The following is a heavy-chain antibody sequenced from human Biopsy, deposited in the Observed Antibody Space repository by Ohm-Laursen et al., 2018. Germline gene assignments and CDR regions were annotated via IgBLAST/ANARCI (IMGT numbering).Heavy chain of an antibody. CDR2: VNPVAEAT. CDR3: ARESPLRLGVCGAIRCFKEVFGMDV. CDR1: GYNFGNYY. Sequence: VSSVKVSCKASGYNFGNYYINWVRKVPGQGLEWLCVVNPVAEATMYAQKFQDRITLTRDASTNTVYMDLTSLTSEDTAVYYCARESPLRLGVCGAIRCFKEVFGMDVWGQGTTVIVSS. J-gene: IGHJ6*02. V-gene: IGHV1-46*01. D-gene: IGHD2-21*01.